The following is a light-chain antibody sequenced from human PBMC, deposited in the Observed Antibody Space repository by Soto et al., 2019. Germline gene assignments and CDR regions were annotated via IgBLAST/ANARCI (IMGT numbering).Light chain of an antibody. V-gene: IGKV3-11*01. CDR3: QQRSNWPPWT. CDR2: DAS. J-gene: IGKJ1*01. Sequence: EIVLTQPGTLSLSPGERATLSCRASQSVSSSYLAWYQQKPGQAPRLLIYDASNRATGIPARFSGSGSGTDFTLTISSLEPEDFAVYYCQQRSNWPPWTFGQGTKVDIK. CDR1: QSVSSSY.